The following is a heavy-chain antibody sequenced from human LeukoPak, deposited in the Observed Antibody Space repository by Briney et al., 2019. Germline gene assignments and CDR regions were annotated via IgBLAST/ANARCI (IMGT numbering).Heavy chain of an antibody. CDR1: GGSISSYY. J-gene: IGHJ6*03. V-gene: IGHV4-4*07. CDR3: AREIKDIVVVPAAIYGYYYMDV. Sequence: SETLSLTCTVSGGSISSYYWSWIRQPAGKGLEWIGRIYTSGSTNYNPSLKSRVTMSVDTSKNQFSLKLSSVTAADTAVYYCAREIKDIVVVPAAIYGYYYMDVWGKGTTVTVSS. CDR2: IYTSGST. D-gene: IGHD2-2*01.